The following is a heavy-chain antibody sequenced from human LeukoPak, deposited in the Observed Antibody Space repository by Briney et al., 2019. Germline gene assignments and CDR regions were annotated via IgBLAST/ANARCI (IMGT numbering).Heavy chain of an antibody. CDR1: GFTFSSYA. D-gene: IGHD3-16*02. Sequence: GSLRLSCAASGFTFSSYAMSWVRQAPGKGLEWVSAISGSGGSTYYADSVKGRFTISRDNAKNSLYLQMNSLRAEDTALYYCAKDIGSQRYYGMDVWGQGTTVTVSS. J-gene: IGHJ6*02. CDR2: ISGSGGST. V-gene: IGHV3-23*01. CDR3: AKDIGSQRYYGMDV.